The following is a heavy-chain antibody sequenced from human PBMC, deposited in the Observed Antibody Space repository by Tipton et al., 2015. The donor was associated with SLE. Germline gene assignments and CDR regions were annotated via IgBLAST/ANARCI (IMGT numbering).Heavy chain of an antibody. J-gene: IGHJ3*02. CDR1: GASIRSGNYH. CDR3: ARAEGSWDAFDI. Sequence: TLSLTCTVSGASIRSGNYHWTWIRQTAGKGLEWIGRISTTGSTNYSPSLKSRVTISLDTSKNQFSLKLTSLTAADTAVYYCARAEGSWDAFDIWGQGTMVTVSS. V-gene: IGHV4-61*02. CDR2: ISTTGST. D-gene: IGHD2-15*01.